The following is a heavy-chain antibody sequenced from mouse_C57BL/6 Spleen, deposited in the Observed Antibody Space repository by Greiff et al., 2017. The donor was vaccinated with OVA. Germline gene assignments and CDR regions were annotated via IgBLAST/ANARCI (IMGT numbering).Heavy chain of an antibody. CDR3: TTYYGSRVYAMDY. V-gene: IGHV1-15*01. D-gene: IGHD1-1*01. CDR1: GYTFTDYE. Sequence: VHLVESGAELVRPGASVTLSCKASGYTFTDYEMHWVKQTPVHGLEWIGAIDPETGGTAYNQKFKGKAILTADKSSSTAYMELRSLTSEDSAVYYCTTYYGSRVYAMDYWGQGTSVTVSS. CDR2: IDPETGGT. J-gene: IGHJ4*01.